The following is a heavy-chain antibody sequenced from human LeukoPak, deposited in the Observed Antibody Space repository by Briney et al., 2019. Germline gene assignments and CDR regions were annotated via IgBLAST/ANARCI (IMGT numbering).Heavy chain of an antibody. CDR2: ISSSSSTI. D-gene: IGHD4-11*01. V-gene: IGHV3-48*01. J-gene: IGHJ4*02. CDR3: AKDRGSTLTTIDY. Sequence: GGSLRLSCAASGFTFSSYSMNWVRQAPGKGLEWVSYISSSSSTIYYADSVKGRFTISRDNSKNTLYLQMNSLRAEDTAVYYCAKDRGSTLTTIDYWGQGTLVTVSS. CDR1: GFTFSSYS.